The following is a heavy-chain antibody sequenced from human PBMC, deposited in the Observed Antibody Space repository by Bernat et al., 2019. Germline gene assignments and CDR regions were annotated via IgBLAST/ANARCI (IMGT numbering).Heavy chain of an antibody. J-gene: IGHJ4*02. V-gene: IGHV3-74*01. CDR2: INIDGTTT. CDR3: VRDPNGKLDY. Sequence: EVQLAESGGGLVQPGGSLRLSCAASGFTFSDYWMDWVRQAPGKGPVWVSRINIDGTTTNYADSVKGRFTMSRDNAKNTVYLQMNSLRAEDTAVYYCVRDPNGKLDYWGQGTQVTVSP. D-gene: IGHD1-1*01. CDR1: GFTFSDYW.